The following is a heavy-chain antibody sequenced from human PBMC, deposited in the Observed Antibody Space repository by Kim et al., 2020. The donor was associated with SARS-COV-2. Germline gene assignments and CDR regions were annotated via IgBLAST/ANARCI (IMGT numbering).Heavy chain of an antibody. Sequence: GGSLRLSCAASGFSFTTFAMSWVRQAPGKGLEWVSAIRRPGGSVYYADSVKGRFTVSRDSARNTLYVEMNSLRADDTAVYYCGKVAWLDYWGPGTLVTVSS. V-gene: IGHV3-23*01. J-gene: IGHJ4*02. CDR1: GFSFTTFA. D-gene: IGHD5-12*01. CDR2: IRRPGGSV. CDR3: GKVAWLDY.